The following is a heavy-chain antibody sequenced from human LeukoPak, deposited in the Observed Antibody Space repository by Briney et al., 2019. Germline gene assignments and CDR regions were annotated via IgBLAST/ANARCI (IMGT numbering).Heavy chain of an antibody. Sequence: PSQTLSLTCAVSGGSISSGGYSWSWIRQPPGKGLEWIGYIYHSGSTYYNPSLKSRVTISVDRSKNQFSLKLSSVTAADTAVYYCARGLGRWLQLRWFDLWGQGTLVTVSS. CDR1: GGSISSGGYS. D-gene: IGHD5-24*01. J-gene: IGHJ5*02. V-gene: IGHV4-30-2*01. CDR3: ARGLGRWLQLRWFDL. CDR2: IYHSGST.